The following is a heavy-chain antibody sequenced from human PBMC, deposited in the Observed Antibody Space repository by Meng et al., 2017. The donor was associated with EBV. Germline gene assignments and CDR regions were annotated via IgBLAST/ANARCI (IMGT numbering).Heavy chain of an antibody. Sequence: GQWVQSAVGAQKPGSAVKVSCKTSGGPFRYYAISWVRQAPGQGLEWLGGFLPRLGAPNYAQKFHGRVKITADESTSTHYMDLSSLRSEDTAIYYCASESGRGYTPDYWGQGTLVTISS. J-gene: IGHJ4*02. D-gene: IGHD3-10*01. CDR1: GGPFRYYA. CDR3: ASESGRGYTPDY. CDR2: FLPRLGAP. V-gene: IGHV1-69*01.